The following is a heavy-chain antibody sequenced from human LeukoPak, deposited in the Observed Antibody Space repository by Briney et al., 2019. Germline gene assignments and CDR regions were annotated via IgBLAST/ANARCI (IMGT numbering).Heavy chain of an antibody. D-gene: IGHD6-13*01. Sequence: PSETLSLTCTVSGGSINNYYWSWIRQPPGKGLEWIGYISYSGSTNYNPSLKSRVTISIDTSKNQFSLKLTSVTAADTAVYYCARMPGPGIAASSFDYWGQGTLVTVSS. J-gene: IGHJ4*02. CDR3: ARMPGPGIAASSFDY. CDR1: GGSINNYY. V-gene: IGHV4-59*01. CDR2: ISYSGST.